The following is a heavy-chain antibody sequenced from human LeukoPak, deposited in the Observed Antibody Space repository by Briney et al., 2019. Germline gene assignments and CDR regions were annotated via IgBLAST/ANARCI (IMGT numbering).Heavy chain of an antibody. CDR1: GFTFSSYA. V-gene: IGHV3-23*01. CDR3: AKVTNEYYDFWSGYYTNYYYGMDV. J-gene: IGHJ6*02. D-gene: IGHD3-3*01. CDR2: ISGSGGST. Sequence: PGRSLRLSCAASGFTFSSYAMHWVRQAPGKGLEWVSAISGSGGSTYYADSVKGRFTISRDNSKNTLYLQMNSLRAEDTAVYYCAKVTNEYYDFWSGYYTNYYYGMDVWGQGTTVTVSS.